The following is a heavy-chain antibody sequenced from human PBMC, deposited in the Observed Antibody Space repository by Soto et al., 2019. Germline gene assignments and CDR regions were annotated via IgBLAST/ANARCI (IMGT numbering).Heavy chain of an antibody. D-gene: IGHD6-19*01. CDR2: ISGSSTYI. Sequence: EVQLVESGGCLVKPGESLRVSCAASGFTFSYYSLHWVRQAPGKGLEWVSSISGSSTYIYYADRVKGRFTISRDNAKNSLYLRMDSLIAEVTAVYYCARGDGTGLYNSGWSPRYWGQGTLVTVSS. CDR3: ARGDGTGLYNSGWSPRY. V-gene: IGHV3-21*04. CDR1: GFTFSYYS. J-gene: IGHJ4*02.